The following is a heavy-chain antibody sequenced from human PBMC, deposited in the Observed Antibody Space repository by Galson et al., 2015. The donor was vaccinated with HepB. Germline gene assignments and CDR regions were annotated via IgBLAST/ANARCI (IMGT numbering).Heavy chain of an antibody. Sequence: IRQPPGKGLEWIGEINHSGSTNYNPSLKSRVTISVDTSKNQFSLKLSSVTAADTAVYYCARGSTIFGVVLNVGFDYWGQGTLVTVSS. CDR3: ARGSTIFGVVLNVGFDY. D-gene: IGHD3-3*01. J-gene: IGHJ4*02. CDR2: INHSGST. V-gene: IGHV4-34*01.